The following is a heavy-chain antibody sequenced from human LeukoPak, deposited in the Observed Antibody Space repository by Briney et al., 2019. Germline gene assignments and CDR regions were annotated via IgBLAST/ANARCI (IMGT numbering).Heavy chain of an antibody. Sequence: SETLSLTCTVSGGSISSGGYYWSWIRQHPGKGLEWIGYIYYSGSTYYNPSLKSRVTISVDTSKNQFSLKLTSVTAADTAVYYCARYYDFWSGYPARGFDYWGQGTLVTVSS. CDR3: ARYYDFWSGYPARGFDY. J-gene: IGHJ4*02. CDR2: IYYSGST. V-gene: IGHV4-31*03. CDR1: GGSISSGGYY. D-gene: IGHD3-3*01.